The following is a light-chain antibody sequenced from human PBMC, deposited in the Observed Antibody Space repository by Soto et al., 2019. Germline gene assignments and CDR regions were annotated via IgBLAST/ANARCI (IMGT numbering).Light chain of an antibody. CDR2: AAS. V-gene: IGKV3-20*01. CDR3: QQYGSSSYT. Sequence: EIVLTQSPGTLSLSPGERATLSCRARQSISSSYLAWYQQKPGQAPRLLIYAASSRATGIPDRFSGSGSGTAFTLTISRLEPEDFAVYYCQQYGSSSYTFGQGTQLEIK. CDR1: QSISSSY. J-gene: IGKJ2*01.